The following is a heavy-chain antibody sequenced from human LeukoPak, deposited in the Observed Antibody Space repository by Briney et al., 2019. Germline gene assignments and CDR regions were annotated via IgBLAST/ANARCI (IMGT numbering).Heavy chain of an antibody. CDR2: ISYDESNK. V-gene: IGHV3-30*18. D-gene: IGHD2-2*03. Sequence: GGSLRLSCAASGFTFSSYGMHWVRQAPGKGLEWVAVISYDESNKYYADSVKGRFTISRDNSKNTLYLQMNSLRAEDTAVYYCAKDGYCSSTSCFDYWGQGTLVTVSS. CDR3: AKDGYCSSTSCFDY. J-gene: IGHJ4*02. CDR1: GFTFSSYG.